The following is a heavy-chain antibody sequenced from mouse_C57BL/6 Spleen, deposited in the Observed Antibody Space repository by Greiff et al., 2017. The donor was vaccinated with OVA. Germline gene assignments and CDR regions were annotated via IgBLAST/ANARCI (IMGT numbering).Heavy chain of an antibody. V-gene: IGHV1-55*01. Sequence: VQLQQPGAELVKPGASVKMSCKASGYTFTSYWITWVKQRPGQGLEWIGDIYPGSGSTNYNEKFKSKATLTVDTSSSTAYMQLSSLTSEDSAVYYGAREGGYYGSSAFAYWGQGTLVTVSA. CDR3: AREGGYYGSSAFAY. D-gene: IGHD1-1*01. CDR2: IYPGSGST. J-gene: IGHJ3*01. CDR1: GYTFTSYW.